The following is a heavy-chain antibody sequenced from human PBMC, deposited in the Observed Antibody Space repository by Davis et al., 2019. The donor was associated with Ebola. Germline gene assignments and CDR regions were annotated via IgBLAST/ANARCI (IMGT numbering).Heavy chain of an antibody. CDR2: INHSGST. D-gene: IGHD3-22*01. CDR1: GGSISRNYYY. V-gene: IGHV4-39*07. J-gene: IGHJ4*02. Sequence: MPSETLSPTFTALGGSISRNYYYWSWIRQPPGKGLEWIWEINHSGSTMYNPSLKSRVTISVDTSKNQFSLKLSSVTAADTAVYYCARGLTYYYESSGYYWGQGTLVTVSS. CDR3: ARGLTYYYESSGYY.